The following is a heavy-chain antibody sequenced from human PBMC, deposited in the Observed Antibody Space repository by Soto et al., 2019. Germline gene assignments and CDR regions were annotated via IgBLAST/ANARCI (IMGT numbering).Heavy chain of an antibody. CDR1: GFTFDDYA. J-gene: IGHJ4*02. Sequence: EVQLVESGGGLVQPGRSLRLSCAASGFTFDDYAMHWVRQAPGKGLEWVSGISWNSGSIDYADSVKGRFTISRDNAKNSLYMKMNSVRDEDMDLYYCAKEREYDYVWGSWGQGTLVTVSS. CDR3: AKEREYDYVWGS. D-gene: IGHD3-16*01. V-gene: IGHV3-9*03. CDR2: ISWNSGSI.